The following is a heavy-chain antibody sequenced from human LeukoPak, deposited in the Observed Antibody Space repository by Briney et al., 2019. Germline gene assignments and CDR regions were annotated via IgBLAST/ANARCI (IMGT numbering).Heavy chain of an antibody. CDR1: TFTFNDYS. D-gene: IGHD3-22*01. CDR3: AKRRYDSSGHFDS. Sequence: GGSLRLSCAASTFTFNDYSMSWVRQAPGKGLEWVSAISGSGSYTDYADSVRGRFTISKDISKNTLYMRMSSLRAEDAAVYYCAKRRYDSSGHFDSWGQGTLVTVSS. J-gene: IGHJ4*02. V-gene: IGHV3-23*01. CDR2: ISGSGSYT.